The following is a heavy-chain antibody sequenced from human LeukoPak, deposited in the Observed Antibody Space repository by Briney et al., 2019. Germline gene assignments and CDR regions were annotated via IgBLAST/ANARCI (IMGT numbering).Heavy chain of an antibody. J-gene: IGHJ4*02. CDR2: ISSVSSTI. CDR1: GFTFDDYG. CDR3: ARGIGTGRQPFDY. Sequence: PGGSLRLSCAASGFTFDDYGMSWVRQAPGKGLEWVSYISSVSSTIYYADSVKGRFTISRDNAKNSLYLQMNSLRAEDTAVYYCARGIGTGRQPFDYWGQGTLVTVSS. D-gene: IGHD1-1*01. V-gene: IGHV3-48*01.